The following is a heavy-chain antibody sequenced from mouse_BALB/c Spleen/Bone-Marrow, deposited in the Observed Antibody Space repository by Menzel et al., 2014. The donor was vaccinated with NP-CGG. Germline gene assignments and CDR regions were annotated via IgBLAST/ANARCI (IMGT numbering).Heavy chain of an antibody. CDR2: IFHGDGET. Sequence: VQGVESGAELVRPGTSVKISCKASGYAFSSYWLTWVKQRPGKGLEWIGQIFHGDGETYYNGKLKGKATLTADKSSSTAYMQLSGLTSEDSAVYFCAKVTAGFAYWGQGTLVTVSA. V-gene: IGHV1-80*01. CDR3: AKVTAGFAY. D-gene: IGHD1-2*01. J-gene: IGHJ3*01. CDR1: GYAFSSYW.